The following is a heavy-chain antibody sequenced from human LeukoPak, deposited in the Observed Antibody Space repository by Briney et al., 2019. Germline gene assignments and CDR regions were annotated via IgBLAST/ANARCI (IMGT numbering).Heavy chain of an antibody. J-gene: IGHJ4*02. CDR1: GYTFTSYD. Sequence: ASVKVSCKASGYTFTSYDINWVRQATGQGLEWMGWMNPNSGNTGYAQKFQGRVTVTRDMSTSTVYMELSSLRPEDTAVYYCAKDPGRRFRPAFEYWGQGTLVTVSS. V-gene: IGHV1-8*01. CDR3: AKDPGRRFRPAFEY. CDR2: MNPNSGNT. D-gene: IGHD3-16*01.